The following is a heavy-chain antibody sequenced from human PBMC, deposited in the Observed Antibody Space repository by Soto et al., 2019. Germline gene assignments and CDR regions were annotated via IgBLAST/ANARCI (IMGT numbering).Heavy chain of an antibody. CDR3: ARGGVAVAVYWFDY. CDR2: IKLDGSEK. CDR1: GFTFSTSW. Sequence: PGGSLRLSCAASGFTFSTSWMSWVRQAPGKGLECVANIKLDGSEKYYVDSVRGRFTISRDNAKKSLYLQMNSLRAEDTAVYYCARGGVAVAVYWFDYWGQGTLVTVSS. V-gene: IGHV3-7*04. D-gene: IGHD6-19*01. J-gene: IGHJ4*02.